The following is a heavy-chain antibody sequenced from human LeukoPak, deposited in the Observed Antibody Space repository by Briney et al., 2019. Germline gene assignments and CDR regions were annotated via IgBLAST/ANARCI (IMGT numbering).Heavy chain of an antibody. CDR2: MNPNSGNT. J-gene: IGHJ4*02. D-gene: IGHD5-24*01. Sequence: ASVKVSCKASGYTFTSYDINWVRQATGQGLEWMGWMNPNSGNTGYAQKFQGRVTMTRDTSTSTVYMELSSLRSEDTAVYYCARRGDDPMATPFDYWGQGTLVTVSS. CDR1: GYTFTSYD. V-gene: IGHV1-8*02. CDR3: ARRGDDPMATPFDY.